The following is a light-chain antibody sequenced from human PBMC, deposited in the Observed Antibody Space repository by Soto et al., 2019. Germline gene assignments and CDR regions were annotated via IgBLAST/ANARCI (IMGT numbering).Light chain of an antibody. CDR3: PLRADWART. V-gene: IGKV3-11*01. Sequence: RVLKQFPSTLIVPPGERATLSCRASQSVTSYLAWYQQKPGQAPRLLIYDASNRATGIPARFSGSGSGTDFTLPICRLEAEDFPIYYSPLRADWARTLAQGTRLEIK. J-gene: IGKJ5*01. CDR2: DAS. CDR1: QSVTSY.